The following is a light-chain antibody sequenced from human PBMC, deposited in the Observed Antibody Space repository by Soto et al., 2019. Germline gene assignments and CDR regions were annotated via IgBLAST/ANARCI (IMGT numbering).Light chain of an antibody. CDR3: QQYNNWPLT. J-gene: IGKJ4*01. V-gene: IGKV3-15*01. Sequence: EIVMTQSPATLSVSPGERATLSCRASQSVSSNLAWYQQKPGQAPRLLISGASTRATGIPARFSGSGSGTEFTRTISSLQSEDFAVYYCQQYNNWPLTFGGGAKGEIK. CDR1: QSVSSN. CDR2: GAS.